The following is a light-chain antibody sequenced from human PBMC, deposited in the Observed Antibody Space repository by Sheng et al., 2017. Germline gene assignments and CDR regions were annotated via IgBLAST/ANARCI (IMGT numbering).Light chain of an antibody. V-gene: IGKV3-11*01. CDR2: DVY. Sequence: EIVLTQSPATLSLSPGERATLSCRASQSVSSYLAWYQQKPGQAPRLLIYDVYSRATGIPARFTGSGSGTDFTLTISSLEPEDFAVYYCQQRSDWPLTFGGGTKVEIK. CDR3: QQRSDWPLT. CDR1: QSVSSY. J-gene: IGKJ4*01.